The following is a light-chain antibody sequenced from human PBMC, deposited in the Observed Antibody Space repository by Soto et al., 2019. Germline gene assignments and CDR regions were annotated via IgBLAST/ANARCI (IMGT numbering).Light chain of an antibody. V-gene: IGKV3-15*01. J-gene: IGKJ1*01. CDR2: DAS. CDR1: QSVSYY. Sequence: MTHPPPTLSQFPRQRVTFSCMRSQSVSYYLAWYQEKAGQGRRLIIYDASARATGIAVRFRRSGSWTEFALTISTLQSGDFGVYCYQQNKDRRGTFRESTKVGIK. CDR3: QQNKDRRGT.